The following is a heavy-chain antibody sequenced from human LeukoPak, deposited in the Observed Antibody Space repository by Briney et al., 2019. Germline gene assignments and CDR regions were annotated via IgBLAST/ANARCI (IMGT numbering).Heavy chain of an antibody. CDR3: ASPARGGFFDL. CDR2: IYSSGST. CDR1: GGSISSGNYY. D-gene: IGHD3-16*01. V-gene: IGHV4-61*02. Sequence: SQTLSLTCTVSGGSISSGNYYWSWIRQPAGKGLEWIGRIYSSGSTNYNPSLKGRVTISVDTSKNQFSLKLSSVTAADTVVYYCASPARGGFFDLWGRGPLVTVSS. J-gene: IGHJ2*01.